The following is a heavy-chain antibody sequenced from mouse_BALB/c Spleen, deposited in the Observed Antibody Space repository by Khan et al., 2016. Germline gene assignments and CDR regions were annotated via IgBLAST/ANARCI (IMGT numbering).Heavy chain of an antibody. CDR1: GYSITSDYA. J-gene: IGHJ3*01. CDR3: ARSFGYRGFAY. CDR2: ISYSGST. D-gene: IGHD2-2*01. Sequence: EVQLLESGPGLVKPSQSLSLTCTVTGYSITSDYAWNWIRQFPGNKLEWMGSISYSGSTNYNPSLKSRVSITRDTSKNQVFLQLNSVATADTAAYYCARSFGYRGFAYWGQGTLVTVSA. V-gene: IGHV3-2*02.